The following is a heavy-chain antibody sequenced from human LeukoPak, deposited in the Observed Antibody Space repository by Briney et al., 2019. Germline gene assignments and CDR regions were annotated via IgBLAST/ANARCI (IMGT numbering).Heavy chain of an antibody. CDR1: GFTFSSYE. Sequence: GGFLRLSCTASGFTFSSYEMNWVRQAPGKGLEWVSYISSSGSTIYYADSLKGRFTISRDNAKNSLYLQTNSLRAEDTAVYYCARGGDYYYYGMDVWGQGTTVTVSS. CDR2: ISSSGSTI. J-gene: IGHJ6*02. V-gene: IGHV3-48*03. CDR3: ARGGDYYYYGMDV.